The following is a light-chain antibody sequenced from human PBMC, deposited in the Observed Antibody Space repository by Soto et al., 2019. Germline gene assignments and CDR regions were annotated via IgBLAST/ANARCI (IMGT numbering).Light chain of an antibody. CDR2: GAS. Sequence: EIGLTHSAGTLSLYTGKRATLSCRASQSISSSYLAWYQQRPGQAPRLLIYGASSRATGIPDRFSGSGSGTEFTLTISRLEPEDFAVYYCQHSGSSLWTFAQGTKVDIK. CDR3: QHSGSSLWT. CDR1: QSISSSY. J-gene: IGKJ1*01. V-gene: IGKV3-20*01.